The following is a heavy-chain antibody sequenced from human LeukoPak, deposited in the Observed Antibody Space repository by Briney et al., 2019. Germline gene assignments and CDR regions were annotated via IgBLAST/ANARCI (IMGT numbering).Heavy chain of an antibody. Sequence: ASVKVSCKASGYTFTGYYMHWVRQAPGQGLEWMGWINPNSGGTNYAQKFQGRVTMTRDTSISTAYMELSRLRSDDTAVYYCARDRGGPGTFWFDPWGQGTLVTVSS. CDR2: INPNSGGT. CDR3: ARDRGGPGTFWFDP. V-gene: IGHV1-2*02. D-gene: IGHD1-7*01. J-gene: IGHJ5*02. CDR1: GYTFTGYY.